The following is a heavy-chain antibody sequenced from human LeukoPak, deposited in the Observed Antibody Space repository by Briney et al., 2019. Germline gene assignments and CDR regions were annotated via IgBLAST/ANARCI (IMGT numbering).Heavy chain of an antibody. CDR2: IKQDGSEK. Sequence: GGSLRLSCAVSGFTFSSYWMSWVRQAPGKGLKWVANIKQDGSEKYYVDSVKGRFTISRDNAKNSLYLQMNSLRAEDTAVYYCARDFRSSSVPLRFDPWGQGTLVTVSS. D-gene: IGHD6-6*01. V-gene: IGHV3-7*01. CDR1: GFTFSSYW. J-gene: IGHJ5*02. CDR3: ARDFRSSSVPLRFDP.